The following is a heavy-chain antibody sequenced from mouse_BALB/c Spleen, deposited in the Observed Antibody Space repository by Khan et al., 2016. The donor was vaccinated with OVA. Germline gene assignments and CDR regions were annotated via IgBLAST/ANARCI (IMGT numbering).Heavy chain of an antibody. D-gene: IGHD1-1*01. Sequence: QVRLQQSGAELAKPAASVKMSCTASGYTFTSYWMHWVKQRPGQGLEWIGYINPSTGYTEYNQKFTDKATLTADTSSSAAYMQLSSLTSEASAVYYCESYNCSSYALEYRGQGGSVTVAS. J-gene: IGHJ4*01. V-gene: IGHV1-7*01. CDR3: ESYNCSSYALEY. CDR1: GYTFTSYW. CDR2: INPSTGYT.